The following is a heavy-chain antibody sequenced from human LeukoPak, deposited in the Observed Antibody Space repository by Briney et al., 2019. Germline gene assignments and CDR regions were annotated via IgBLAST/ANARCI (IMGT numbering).Heavy chain of an antibody. CDR2: ISWNSGSI. V-gene: IGHV3-9*01. D-gene: IGHD3-16*02. CDR3: AKEKVMITFGGVTVSTGGFDY. Sequence: PGGSLRLSCSASGFTFDDYAMHWVRQAPGRGLEWVSGISWNSGSIGYADSVKGRFTISRDNAKNSLYLQMNSLRAEDTALYYCAKEKVMITFGGVTVSTGGFDYWGQGTLVTVSS. J-gene: IGHJ4*02. CDR1: GFTFDDYA.